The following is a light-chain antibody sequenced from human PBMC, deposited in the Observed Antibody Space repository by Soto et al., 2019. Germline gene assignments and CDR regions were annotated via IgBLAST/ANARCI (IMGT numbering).Light chain of an antibody. V-gene: IGKV1-39*01. CDR2: AAT. CDR1: QSISTY. Sequence: DIQMTQSPSSLSASVGDRVTITCRASQSISTYLNWYQQKPGKAPKLLIYAATSLQSGVPSRFSGSGSGTDFTLTISSLQPEDFATYYCQQSYNTWTFGRGTKVEIK. J-gene: IGKJ1*01. CDR3: QQSYNTWT.